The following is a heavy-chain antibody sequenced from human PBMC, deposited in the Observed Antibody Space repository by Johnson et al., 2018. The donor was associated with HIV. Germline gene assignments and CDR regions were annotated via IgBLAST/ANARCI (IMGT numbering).Heavy chain of an antibody. CDR3: AKDEEGYSSAWSAGTAFDI. V-gene: IGHV3-30*02. J-gene: IGHJ3*02. CDR1: GFIFSSYG. D-gene: IGHD6-13*01. CDR2: IRFDGSNK. Sequence: QVQLVEYGGGVVQRGGSLRLACAASGFIFSSYGMHWVRQAPGKGLEWVAFIRFDGSNKFYADSVKGRFTLSRDNSKNTLYLQMNSLKADDTAIYYCAKDEEGYSSAWSAGTAFDIWGQGTMVTVSS.